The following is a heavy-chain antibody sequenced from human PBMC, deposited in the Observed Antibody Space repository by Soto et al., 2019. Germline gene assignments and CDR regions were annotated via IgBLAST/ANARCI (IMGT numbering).Heavy chain of an antibody. V-gene: IGHV1-18*01. J-gene: IGHJ4*02. CDR1: GYTFTSYG. CDR2: MSAHNGNT. Sequence: QVHLVQSGAEVKKLGATVKVSCKASGYTFTSYGITWVRQAPGQGVEWMGWMSAHNGNTDYAQKLQCRVIVTRDTSTSSAYMELRSLRSDDTAVYYCARGRYGDYWGQGALVTVSS. D-gene: IGHD1-1*01. CDR3: ARGRYGDY.